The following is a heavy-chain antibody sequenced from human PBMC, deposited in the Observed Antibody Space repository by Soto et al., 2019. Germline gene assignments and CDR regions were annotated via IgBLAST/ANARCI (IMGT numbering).Heavy chain of an antibody. CDR2: IYYSGST. CDR1: GGSISSYY. D-gene: IGHD3-9*01. Sequence: QVHLQESGPGLVKPSETLSLTCTVSGGSISSYYWSWIRQPPGEGLEWIGSIYYSGSTNYNPSLKSRVTISVDTSKNQFSLKLRSVTAADTAVYYCARAQFNILTGYYIDYWGQGTLVTVSS. CDR3: ARAQFNILTGYYIDY. J-gene: IGHJ4*02. V-gene: IGHV4-59*01.